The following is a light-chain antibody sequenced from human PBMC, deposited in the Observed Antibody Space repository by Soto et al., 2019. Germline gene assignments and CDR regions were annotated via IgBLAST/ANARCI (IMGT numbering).Light chain of an antibody. Sequence: VLTQSPSVSAAPGQKVTISCSGSSSNIGNNYVSWYQQLPGTAPKLLIYDNNKRPSGIPDRFSGSKSGTSGTLDITGLQTGDEADYYCATWDGSLPGEVFGGGTQLTVL. CDR3: ATWDGSLPGEV. J-gene: IGLJ2*01. V-gene: IGLV1-51*01. CDR1: SSNIGNNY. CDR2: DNN.